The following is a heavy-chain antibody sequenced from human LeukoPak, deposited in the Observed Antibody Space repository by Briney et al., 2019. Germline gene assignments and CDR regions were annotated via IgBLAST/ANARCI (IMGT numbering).Heavy chain of an antibody. Sequence: SETLPLTCTVSGGSISSSSYYWGWIRQPPGKGLEWIGSIFYSGSTYFHPSLKSRVTISVDTSKNQFSLKLTSVSAADTAVYYCARHLDSSSYSAFEYWGQGTLVTVSS. V-gene: IGHV4-39*07. J-gene: IGHJ4*02. D-gene: IGHD3-22*01. CDR2: IFYSGST. CDR1: GGSISSSSYY. CDR3: ARHLDSSSYSAFEY.